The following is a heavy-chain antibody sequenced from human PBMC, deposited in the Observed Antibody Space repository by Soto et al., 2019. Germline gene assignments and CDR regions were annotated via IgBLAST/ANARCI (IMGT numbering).Heavy chain of an antibody. CDR2: IDPSDSYT. V-gene: IGHV5-10-1*01. CDR1: GYSFTSYW. CDR3: ARGGAALGYYYYGMDV. D-gene: IGHD3-10*01. J-gene: IGHJ6*02. Sequence: PGESLKISCKGSGYSFTSYWISWVRQMPGKGLEWMGRIDPSDSYTNYSPSFQGHVTISADKSISTAYLQWSSLKASDTAMYYCARGGAALGYYYYGMDVWGQGTTVTVSS.